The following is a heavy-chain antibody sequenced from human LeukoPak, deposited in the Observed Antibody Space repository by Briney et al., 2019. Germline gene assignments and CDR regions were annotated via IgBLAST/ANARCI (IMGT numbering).Heavy chain of an antibody. Sequence: PPETLSLTCAVYGGSFSGYYWSWIRQPPGKGLEWIGEINHSGSTYYNPSLKSRVTISVDTSKNQFSLKLSSVTAADTAVYYCARGGSVVTATPLDFDYWGQGTLVTVSS. CDR2: INHSGST. J-gene: IGHJ4*02. CDR3: ARGGSVVTATPLDFDY. D-gene: IGHD2-21*02. V-gene: IGHV4-34*01. CDR1: GGSFSGYY.